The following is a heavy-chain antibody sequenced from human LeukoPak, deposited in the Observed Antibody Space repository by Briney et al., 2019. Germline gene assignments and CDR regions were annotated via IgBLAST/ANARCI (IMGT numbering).Heavy chain of an antibody. J-gene: IGHJ5*02. CDR2: ITPIFGTA. Sequence: ASVTVSCKASVGTFSSYAISWVRQAPGHGLEWMGGITPIFGTAHYAQKFQGRVTITTDESTSAAYMELSSLRSEDTAVYYCARRRLGAAAGTGRFDPWGQGTLVTVSS. D-gene: IGHD6-13*01. V-gene: IGHV1-69*05. CDR3: ARRRLGAAAGTGRFDP. CDR1: VGTFSSYA.